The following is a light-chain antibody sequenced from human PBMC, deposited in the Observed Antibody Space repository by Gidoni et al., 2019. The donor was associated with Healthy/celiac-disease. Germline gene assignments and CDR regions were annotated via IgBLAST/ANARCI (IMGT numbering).Light chain of an antibody. J-gene: IGLJ1*01. Sequence: SSALTPPLSVSLALGQTARITRRGDNIGSKNGHWYQQKPARAPVLVIYRDSNRPSGSPERFFGANSGNTATLTISRAQAGEEADYYCQVWDSSTRYVFGTGTKVTVL. CDR1: NIGSKN. V-gene: IGLV3-9*01. CDR3: QVWDSSTRYV. CDR2: RDS.